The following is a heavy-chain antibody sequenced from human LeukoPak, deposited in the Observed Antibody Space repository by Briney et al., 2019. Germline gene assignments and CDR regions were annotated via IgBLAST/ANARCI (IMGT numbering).Heavy chain of an antibody. CDR1: GGSISSSSYY. D-gene: IGHD2-2*01. Sequence: SETLSLTCTVSGGSISSSSYYWGWIRQPPGKGLEWIGSIYYSGSTYYNPSLKSRVTISVDTSKNQFSLKLSSVTAADTAVYYCASLWGRVIVVVPAARDDAFDIWGQGTMVTVSS. CDR3: ASLWGRVIVVVPAARDDAFDI. J-gene: IGHJ3*02. V-gene: IGHV4-39*01. CDR2: IYYSGST.